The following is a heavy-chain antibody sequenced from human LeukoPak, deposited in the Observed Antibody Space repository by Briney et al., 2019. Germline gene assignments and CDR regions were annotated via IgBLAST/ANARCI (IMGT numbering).Heavy chain of an antibody. Sequence: KPGGSLRLSCAASGFTFSNYNMNWVRQAPGKGLEWVSIISSSITMHYADSVKGRFTISRDNSKNTLYLQMNSLRAEDTAVYYCAKDPLVRGLLIWGIDYWGQGSLVTVSS. V-gene: IGHV3-69-1*01. J-gene: IGHJ4*02. CDR2: ISSSITM. D-gene: IGHD3-10*01. CDR1: GFTFSNYN. CDR3: AKDPLVRGLLIWGIDY.